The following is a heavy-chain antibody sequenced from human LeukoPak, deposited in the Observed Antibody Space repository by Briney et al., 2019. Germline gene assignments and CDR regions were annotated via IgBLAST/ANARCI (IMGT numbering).Heavy chain of an antibody. D-gene: IGHD6-13*01. CDR3: ARRLAAQSFDY. V-gene: IGHV5-51*01. CDR1: GDGFTTYW. CDR2: IYPGDSDT. J-gene: IGHJ4*02. Sequence: GESLKISCKGSGDGFTTYWIGWARQMPGKGLELMGIIYPGDSDTRYSPSFQGQVTISADKSISTAYLQWSSLKASDTAMYYCARRLAAQSFDYWGQGTLVTVSS.